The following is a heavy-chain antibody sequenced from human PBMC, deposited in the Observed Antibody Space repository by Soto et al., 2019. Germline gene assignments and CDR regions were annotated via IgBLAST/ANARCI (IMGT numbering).Heavy chain of an antibody. CDR1: GYTFTGYY. V-gene: IGHV1-2*04. CDR3: ARSVGYYYYGMDV. J-gene: IGHJ6*02. D-gene: IGHD1-26*01. Sequence: ASVKVSCKASGYTFTGYYMHWVRQAPGQGLEWMGWINPNSGGTNYAQKFQGWVTMTRDTSISTAYMELSRLRSDDTAVYYCARSVGYYYYGMDVWGQGTTVTGSS. CDR2: INPNSGGT.